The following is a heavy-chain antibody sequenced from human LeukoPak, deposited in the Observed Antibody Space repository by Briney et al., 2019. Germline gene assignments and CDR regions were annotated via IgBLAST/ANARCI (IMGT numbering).Heavy chain of an antibody. CDR2: INPNSGGT. J-gene: IGHJ6*02. Sequence: PKASVKVSCKASGYTFTGYYMHWVRQAPGQGLEWMGWINPNSGGTNYAQKSQGRVTMTRDTSISTAYMELSRLRSDDTAVYYCAREQYSGRSYYGMDVWGQGTTVTVSS. CDR1: GYTFTGYY. V-gene: IGHV1-2*02. D-gene: IGHD2-21*01. CDR3: AREQYSGRSYYGMDV.